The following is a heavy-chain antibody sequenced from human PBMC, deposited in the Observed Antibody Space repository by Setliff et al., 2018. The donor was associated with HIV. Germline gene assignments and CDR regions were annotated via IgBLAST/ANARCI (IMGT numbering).Heavy chain of an antibody. Sequence: KPSETLSLTCTVTGGSISSSSYYWGWIRQPPGKGLEWIGSMYYSGSTYYSPSLKSRVTMSVDTSKNQFSLKLSSVTAADTAVYYCARVKSGSLGGYVDYWGQGTLVTV. CDR1: GGSISSSSYY. J-gene: IGHJ4*02. CDR3: ARVKSGSLGGYVDY. V-gene: IGHV4-39*07. CDR2: MYYSGST. D-gene: IGHD3-10*01.